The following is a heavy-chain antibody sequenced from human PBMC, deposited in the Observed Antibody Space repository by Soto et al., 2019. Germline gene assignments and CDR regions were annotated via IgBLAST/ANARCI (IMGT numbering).Heavy chain of an antibody. CDR1: GGSISSYY. CDR3: ARRDYYDSSGYDRLGDAFDI. CDR2: IYYSGST. D-gene: IGHD3-22*01. J-gene: IGHJ3*02. Sequence: PSETLSLTCTVSGGSISSYYWSWVRQPPGKGLEWIGCIYYSGSTNYNPSLKSRVTISVDTSKNQFSLKLSSVTAADTAVYYCARRDYYDSSGYDRLGDAFDIWGQGTMVTVSS. V-gene: IGHV4-59*01.